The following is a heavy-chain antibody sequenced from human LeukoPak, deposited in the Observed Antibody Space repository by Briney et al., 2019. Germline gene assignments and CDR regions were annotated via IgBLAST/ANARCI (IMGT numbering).Heavy chain of an antibody. D-gene: IGHD1-26*01. CDR2: IQNDEIDK. V-gene: IGHV3-30*02. CDR1: GFTFATYG. CDR3: AKTRVVGATMRRGRELYFDY. Sequence: PGGSLRLSCAASGFTFATYGMHWVRLAPGKGLEWVAFIQNDEIDKFYADSVRGRFTVSRDNSKNTLYLQMNSLRAEDTAVYYCAKTRVVGATMRRGRELYFDYWGQGTLVTVSS. J-gene: IGHJ4*02.